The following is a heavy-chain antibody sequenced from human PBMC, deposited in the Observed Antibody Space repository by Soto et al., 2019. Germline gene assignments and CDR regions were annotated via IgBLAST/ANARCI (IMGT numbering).Heavy chain of an antibody. CDR3: ARGDIGAMDV. CDR2: IYRSGNT. Sequence: TLSFTCAVSGGSISSGGYSWSWIRQPPGKGLEWIGYIYRSGNTYYNPSLKSRVTISVDRSKNQFSLKLSSVTAADTAVYYCARGDIGAMDVWGQGTTVTVSS. V-gene: IGHV4-30-2*01. J-gene: IGHJ6*02. D-gene: IGHD1-26*01. CDR1: GGSISSGGYS.